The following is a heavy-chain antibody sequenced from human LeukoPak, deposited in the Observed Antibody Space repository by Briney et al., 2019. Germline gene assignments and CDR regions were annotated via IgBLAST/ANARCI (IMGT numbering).Heavy chain of an antibody. CDR2: ISWDGGST. CDR3: AKGYCSSTSCYTLMGAFDI. V-gene: IGHV3-43*01. CDR1: GFTFDDYT. Sequence: AGGSLRLSCAASGFTFDDYTMHWVRQAPGKGLEWVSLISWDGGSTYYADSVKGRFTISRDNSKNSLYLQMNSLRTEDTALYYCAKGYCSSTSCYTLMGAFDIWGQGTMVTVSS. D-gene: IGHD2-2*02. J-gene: IGHJ3*02.